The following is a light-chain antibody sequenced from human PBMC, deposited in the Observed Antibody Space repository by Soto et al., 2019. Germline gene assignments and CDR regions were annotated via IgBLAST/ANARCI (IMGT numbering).Light chain of an antibody. CDR2: GAS. Sequence: EIVLTQSPGTLSLSPGERATLSCRASRSVSSSYLAWYQQKPGQAPRLLIYGASSRATGIPDRFSGSGSGTDSTLTISRPEPEDLAVYYCQQYGSSPATFGGGTKVEIK. CDR3: QQYGSSPAT. V-gene: IGKV3-20*01. J-gene: IGKJ4*01. CDR1: RSVSSSY.